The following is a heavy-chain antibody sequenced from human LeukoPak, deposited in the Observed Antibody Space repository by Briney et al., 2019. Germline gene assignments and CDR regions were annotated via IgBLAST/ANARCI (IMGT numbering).Heavy chain of an antibody. CDR1: GYSFSTYS. J-gene: IGHJ4*02. V-gene: IGHV3-21*01. D-gene: IGHD3-22*01. Sequence: PGGSLRLSCAASGYSFSTYSMNWVRQAPGKGLESVSLISTGSSYIYYADSVKGRFTISRDNAKKSLYPQMNSLRAEDTAVYFCARSIYDSSGYPNFDYWGQGTLVTVSS. CDR2: ISTGSSYI. CDR3: ARSIYDSSGYPNFDY.